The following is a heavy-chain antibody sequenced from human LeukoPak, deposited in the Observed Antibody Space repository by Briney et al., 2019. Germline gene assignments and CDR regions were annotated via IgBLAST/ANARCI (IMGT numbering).Heavy chain of an antibody. CDR1: GFTFSSYA. CDR2: ISGSGCST. CDR3: AKDRRWGPNWFDS. V-gene: IGHV3-23*01. Sequence: GGSLRLSCAASGFTFSSYAMSWVRQAPGKGLEWVSAISGSGCSTYYADSVKGRFTISRDNSKNTLYLQMNSMRAEDTAVYYCAKDRRWGPNWFDSWGQGTLVTVSS. D-gene: IGHD3-16*01. J-gene: IGHJ5*01.